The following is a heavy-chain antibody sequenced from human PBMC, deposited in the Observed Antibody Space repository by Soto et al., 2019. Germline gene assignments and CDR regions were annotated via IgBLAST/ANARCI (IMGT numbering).Heavy chain of an antibody. J-gene: IGHJ5*02. CDR3: ARGARRGESSGRRSWFAP. D-gene: IGHD3-22*01. Sequence: QVQLVESGGGLVQPGGSLRLSCAASGFTFSDHYMSSIRQAPGKGLEWVSYISGSGNTIYYAASLKGRFTISRDNAKNSVYLQMNSLRAEDTAVYYCARGARRGESSGRRSWFAPWGQGTLVTVSS. CDR2: ISGSGNTI. CDR1: GFTFSDHY. V-gene: IGHV3-11*01.